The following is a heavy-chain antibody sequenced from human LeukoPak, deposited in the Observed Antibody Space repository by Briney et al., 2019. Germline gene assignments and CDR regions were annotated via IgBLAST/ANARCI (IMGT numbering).Heavy chain of an antibody. CDR1: GFTFSDYY. J-gene: IGHJ4*02. Sequence: PGGSLRLSCAASGFTFSDYYMSWIRQAPGKGLEWGSYISSSGSTIYYADSVEGRFTISRDNAKNSLYLQMNSLRAEDTAVYYCARPYCSGGSCYLDYWGQGTLVTVSS. V-gene: IGHV3-11*04. D-gene: IGHD2-15*01. CDR3: ARPYCSGGSCYLDY. CDR2: ISSSGSTI.